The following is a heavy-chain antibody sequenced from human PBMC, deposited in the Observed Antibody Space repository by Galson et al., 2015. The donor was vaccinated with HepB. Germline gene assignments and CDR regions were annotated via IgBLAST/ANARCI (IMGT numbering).Heavy chain of an antibody. CDR1: GFTFSSYG. D-gene: IGHD5-12*01. J-gene: IGHJ4*02. Sequence: SLRLSCAASGFTFSSYGMHWVRQAPGKGLEWVAVIWYDGSNKYYADSVKGRFTISRDNSKNTLYLQMNSLRAEDTAVYYCARAEEATILPISWGQGTLVTVSS. V-gene: IGHV3-33*01. CDR3: ARAEEATILPIS. CDR2: IWYDGSNK.